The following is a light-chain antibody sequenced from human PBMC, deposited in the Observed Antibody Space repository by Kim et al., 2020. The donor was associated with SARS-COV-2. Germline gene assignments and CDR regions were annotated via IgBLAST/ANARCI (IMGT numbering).Light chain of an antibody. V-gene: IGLV3-19*01. CDR3: NSRDSSGNDLV. J-gene: IGLJ7*01. Sequence: SSELTQDPAVSVALGQTVRITCQGDSLRSYYASWYQQKPGQAPLLVIYGKNNRPSGIPDRFSGSSSGNTASLTITGAQAEDEADYYCNSRDSSGNDLVFG. CDR1: SLRSYY. CDR2: GKN.